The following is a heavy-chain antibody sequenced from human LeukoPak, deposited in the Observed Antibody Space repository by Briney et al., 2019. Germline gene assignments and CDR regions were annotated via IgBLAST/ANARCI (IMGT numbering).Heavy chain of an antibody. J-gene: IGHJ6*02. CDR3: ARTRGYSGYEVSTYGMDV. D-gene: IGHD5-12*01. CDR1: GGSTSGHY. Sequence: PSETLSLTCTLSGGSTSGHYWSWIRQPPGQGLEWGGNIYYSGATNHNPSLVSRVTISVDTSKIQFSLKLRSVTAADTAVYYCARTRGYSGYEVSTYGMDVWGQGTTVTVSS. V-gene: IGHV4-59*11. CDR2: IYYSGAT.